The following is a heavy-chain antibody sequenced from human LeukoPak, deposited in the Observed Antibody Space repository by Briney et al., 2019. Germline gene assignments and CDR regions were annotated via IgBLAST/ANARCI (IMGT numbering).Heavy chain of an antibody. D-gene: IGHD6-19*01. CDR2: IYTSGST. V-gene: IGHV4-4*07. Sequence: SETLSLTCTVSGGSISSYYWSWIRQPAGKGLEWIGRIYTSGSTNYNPSLKSRVTMSVDTSKNQFSLKLSSVTAADTAVYYCARGGNSGWLPPNFDYWGQGTLVTVSS. J-gene: IGHJ4*02. CDR1: GGSISSYY. CDR3: ARGGNSGWLPPNFDY.